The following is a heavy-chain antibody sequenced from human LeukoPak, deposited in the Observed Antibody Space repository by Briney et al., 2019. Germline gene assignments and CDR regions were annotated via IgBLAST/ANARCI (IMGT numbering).Heavy chain of an antibody. V-gene: IGHV4-34*01. CDR3: ARDGYNPVAFDI. Sequence: PSETLSLTCAVYGGSFSGYYWSWIRQPPGKGLEWIGEINHSGSTYYNPSLKSRVTISLDTSKNTFSLNLKSVTAADTAVYYCARDGYNPVAFDIWGQGTVVTVSS. CDR2: INHSGST. CDR1: GGSFSGYY. J-gene: IGHJ3*02. D-gene: IGHD5-24*01.